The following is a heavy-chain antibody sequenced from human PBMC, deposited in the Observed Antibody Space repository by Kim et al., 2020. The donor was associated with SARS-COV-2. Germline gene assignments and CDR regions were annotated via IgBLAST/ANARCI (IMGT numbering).Heavy chain of an antibody. J-gene: IGHJ4*01. CDR1: GFTFSSYA. D-gene: IGHD6-19*01. CDR2: IYYDGSNK. Sequence: GGSLRLSCAASGFTFSSYAMHWVRQAPGKGLEWVAAIYYDGSNKYYADSVKGRFTISRDNSKNTLYLQMNSLRAEDTAVYYCARGRWLVPNDYWGHGALGSVSS. V-gene: IGHV3-30-3*01. CDR3: ARGRWLVPNDY.